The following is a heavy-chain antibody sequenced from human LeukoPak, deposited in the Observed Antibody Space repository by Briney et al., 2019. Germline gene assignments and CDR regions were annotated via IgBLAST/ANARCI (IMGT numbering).Heavy chain of an antibody. CDR1: GGSISSYY. Sequence: SSETLSLTCTVSGGSISSYYWSWIRQPPGKGLEWIGYIYYSGSTNYNPSLKSRVAISVDTSKNQFSLKLSSVTAADTAVYYCARDSSSGWNSFDYWGQGTLVAVSS. CDR2: IYYSGST. J-gene: IGHJ4*02. D-gene: IGHD6-19*01. CDR3: ARDSSSGWNSFDY. V-gene: IGHV4-59*13.